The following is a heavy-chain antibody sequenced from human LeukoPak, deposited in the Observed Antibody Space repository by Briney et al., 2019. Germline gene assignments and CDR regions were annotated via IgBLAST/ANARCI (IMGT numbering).Heavy chain of an antibody. CDR2: IIPIFGTA. CDR3: VGATQWKNNFDY. Sequence: SVKVSCKASGGTFSSYAISWVRQAPGQGLEWMGGIIPIFGTANYAQKFQGRVTITADESTSTAYMELSSLRPEDTAVYYCVGATQWKNNFDYWGQGTLVTVSS. D-gene: IGHD1-26*01. CDR1: GGTFSSYA. J-gene: IGHJ4*02. V-gene: IGHV1-69*01.